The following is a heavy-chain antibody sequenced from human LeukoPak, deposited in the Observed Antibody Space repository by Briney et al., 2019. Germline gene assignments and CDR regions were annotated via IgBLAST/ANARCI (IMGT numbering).Heavy chain of an antibody. CDR1: GFTFSNFA. D-gene: IGHD2-15*01. Sequence: GGSLRLSCVASGFTFSNFAMNWVRQAPGKRLEWVSSIIGRGVDTYHADSVQGRFTISRDNSKNTLYLQMNSLRVEDTAVYYCAKAPLSGCSGARCYYLDTWGQGALITVSS. J-gene: IGHJ5*02. CDR3: AKAPLSGCSGARCYYLDT. V-gene: IGHV3-23*01. CDR2: IIGRGVDT.